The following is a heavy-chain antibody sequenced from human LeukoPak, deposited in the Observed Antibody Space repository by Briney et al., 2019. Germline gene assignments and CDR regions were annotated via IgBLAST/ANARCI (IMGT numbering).Heavy chain of an antibody. J-gene: IGHJ3*02. Sequence: GSSVKVSCKASGGTFSSYAISWVRQAPGQGLEWMGGIIPIFGTANYAQKFQGRVTITADESTSTAYMELSSLRSGDTAVYYCARALGTAMVTAAFDIWGQGTMVTVSS. CDR2: IIPIFGTA. CDR3: ARALGTAMVTAAFDI. CDR1: GGTFSSYA. D-gene: IGHD5-18*01. V-gene: IGHV1-69*01.